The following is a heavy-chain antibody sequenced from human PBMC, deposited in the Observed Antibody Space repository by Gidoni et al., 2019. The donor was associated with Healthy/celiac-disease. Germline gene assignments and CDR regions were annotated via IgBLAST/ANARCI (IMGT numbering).Heavy chain of an antibody. CDR1: GYTFTSYG. CDR2: ISAYNGNT. Sequence: QVQLVQSGAEVKKPGASVKVSCKASGYTFTSYGISWVRQAPGQGLEWMGWISAYNGNTNYAQRCQGRVTMTKETSTSTAYMEVRSRRSDDTAVYYCARIDLVGATSGGWGQGTLVTVSS. J-gene: IGHJ4*02. D-gene: IGHD1-26*01. CDR3: ARIDLVGATSGG. V-gene: IGHV1-18*01.